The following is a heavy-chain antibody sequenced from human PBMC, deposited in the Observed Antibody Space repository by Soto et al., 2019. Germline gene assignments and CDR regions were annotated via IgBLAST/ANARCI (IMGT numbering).Heavy chain of an antibody. J-gene: IGHJ5*02. CDR3: AGGLEPDILTGYNWFDP. V-gene: IGHV4-34*01. D-gene: IGHD3-9*01. Sequence: SETLSLTCAVYGGSFSGYYWSWIRQPPGKGLEWIGEINHSGSTNYNPSLKSRVTISVDTSKNQFSLKLSSVTAADTAVYYCAGGLEPDILTGYNWFDPWGQGTLVTVSS. CDR2: INHSGST. CDR1: GGSFSGYY.